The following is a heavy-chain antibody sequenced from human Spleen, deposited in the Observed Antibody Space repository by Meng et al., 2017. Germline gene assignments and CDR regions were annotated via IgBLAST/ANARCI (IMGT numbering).Heavy chain of an antibody. J-gene: IGHJ4*02. V-gene: IGHV3-30*01. D-gene: IGHD6-13*01. CDR2: ISYDGSNK. Sequence: GESLKISCVASGFTFSSYALHWVRQAPGKGLEWVAVISYDGSNKYYADSVKGRFTISRDNSKNTLYLQMNSLRAEDTAVYYCARDRGAAGTRLDYWGQGTLVTVSS. CDR3: ARDRGAAGTRLDY. CDR1: GFTFSSYA.